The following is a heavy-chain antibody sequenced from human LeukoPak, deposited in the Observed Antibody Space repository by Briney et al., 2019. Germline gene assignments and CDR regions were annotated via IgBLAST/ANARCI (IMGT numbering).Heavy chain of an antibody. V-gene: IGHV1-69*13. Sequence: SVKVSCKASGGTFSSYAISWVRQAPGQGLEWMGGIIPIFGTANYAQKFQGRVTITADESTRTAYMELSSLRSEDTAVYYCARRYYDSSGYLFDYWGQGTLVTVSS. CDR3: ARRYYDSSGYLFDY. CDR2: IIPIFGTA. J-gene: IGHJ4*02. CDR1: GGTFSSYA. D-gene: IGHD3-22*01.